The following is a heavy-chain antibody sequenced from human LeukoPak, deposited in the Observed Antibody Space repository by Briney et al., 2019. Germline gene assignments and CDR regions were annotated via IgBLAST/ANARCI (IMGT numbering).Heavy chain of an antibody. D-gene: IGHD6-13*01. V-gene: IGHV3-7*01. J-gene: IGHJ5*02. CDR2: IKQDGSEK. CDR3: ARDIAAAGTRFDP. Sequence: QPGGSLRLSCAASGFTFSSYWMSWVRQAPGKGLEWVANIKQDGSEKYYVDSVKGRFTISRDNAKNSLHLQMNSLRAEDTAVYYCARDIAAAGTRFDPWGQGTLVTVSS. CDR1: GFTFSSYW.